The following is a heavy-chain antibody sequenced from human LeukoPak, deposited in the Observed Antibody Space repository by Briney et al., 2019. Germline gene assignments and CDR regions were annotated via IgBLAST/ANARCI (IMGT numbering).Heavy chain of an antibody. V-gene: IGHV3-74*01. CDR1: GFTFSSYW. J-gene: IGHJ4*02. Sequence: GGSLRLSCAASGFTFSSYWMHWVRQAPGKGLVWVSRIDSDGSTTSYADSVKGRFTISRDNAKNTLYLQMNSLRAEDTAVYYCARDAHYDFWSTYHFDYWGQGNLVTVSS. CDR3: ARDAHYDFWSTYHFDY. D-gene: IGHD3-3*01. CDR2: IDSDGSTT.